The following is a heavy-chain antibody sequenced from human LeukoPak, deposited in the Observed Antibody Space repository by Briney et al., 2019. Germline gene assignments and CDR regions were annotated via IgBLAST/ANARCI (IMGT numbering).Heavy chain of an antibody. CDR3: AKDRSIGTYYTFDH. Sequence: GGSLRLSCAASGFTFSSYGMSWVRQASGKGLEWVSAISGSGGSTYYADSVKGRFTVSRDNSNNRLYLQMSGLTAADTAVYYCAKDRSIGTYYTFDHWGQGTLVTVSS. D-gene: IGHD1-26*01. J-gene: IGHJ4*02. CDR2: ISGSGGST. V-gene: IGHV3-23*01. CDR1: GFTFSSYG.